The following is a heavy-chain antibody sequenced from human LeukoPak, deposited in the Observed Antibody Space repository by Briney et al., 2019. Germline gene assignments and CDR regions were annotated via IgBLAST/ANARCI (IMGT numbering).Heavy chain of an antibody. Sequence: GGSLRLSCAASGFTFTNYWMSWVRQAPGKGLEWVADIKHDGSQKFYVDSVKGRFTISRDNPRNSLYLQMNSLRAEDTAVYYCARDHCYRQELGASFDLWGQGTMVTVSS. CDR1: GFTFTNYW. D-gene: IGHD3-16*02. V-gene: IGHV3-7*01. J-gene: IGHJ3*01. CDR3: ARDHCYRQELGASFDL. CDR2: IKHDGSQK.